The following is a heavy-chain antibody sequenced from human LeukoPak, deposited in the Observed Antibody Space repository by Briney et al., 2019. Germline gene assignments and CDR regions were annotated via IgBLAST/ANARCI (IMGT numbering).Heavy chain of an antibody. CDR1: GGSFSGYY. D-gene: IGHD3-22*01. V-gene: IGHV4-34*01. J-gene: IGHJ4*02. CDR3: ARGPHTEVNYYDSSGYYY. CDR2: INQSGST. Sequence: SETLSLTCAVYGGSFSGYYWSWIRQPPGKGLEWIGEINQSGSTNYNPSLKSRVTISVDTSKNQFSLKLSSVTAADTAVYYCARGPHTEVNYYDSSGYYYWGQGTLVTVSS.